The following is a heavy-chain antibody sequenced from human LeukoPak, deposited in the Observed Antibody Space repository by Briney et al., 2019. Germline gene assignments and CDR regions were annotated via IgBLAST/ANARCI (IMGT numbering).Heavy chain of an antibody. D-gene: IGHD7-27*01. CDR3: ASYSNWGDFDS. Sequence: SMKVSCKASGGTFSSFGITWVRQAPGQGLEWMGGTIPIFGAKHYAQKFRGRVTVTADNSTTTTYMELSSLRFEDTALYYCASYSNWGDFDSWGQGTLVTVSS. CDR1: GGTFSSFG. J-gene: IGHJ4*02. V-gene: IGHV1-69*06. CDR2: TIPIFGAK.